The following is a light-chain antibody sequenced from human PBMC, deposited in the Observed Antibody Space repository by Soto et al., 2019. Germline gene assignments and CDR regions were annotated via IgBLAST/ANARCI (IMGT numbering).Light chain of an antibody. V-gene: IGLV1-51*01. CDR1: SSNIGSTY. Sequence: QSVLPQPPPVSAAPGQMVTISCSGTSSNIGSTYVSWYQHLPGTAPKLLIYDNNKRPSGIPARFSGSKSGTSATLGITGLQTGDEADYYCAAWDTSLHALILGGGTKLTVL. CDR3: AAWDTSLHALI. J-gene: IGLJ2*01. CDR2: DNN.